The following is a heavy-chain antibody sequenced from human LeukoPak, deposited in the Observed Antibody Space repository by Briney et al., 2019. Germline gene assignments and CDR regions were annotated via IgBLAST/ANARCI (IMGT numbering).Heavy chain of an antibody. Sequence: GGSLRLSCAASGFTFSSYGMHWVRQAPGKGLEWVAFIRYDGSNKYCADSVKGRFTISRDNSKNTLYLQMNSLRAEDTAVYYCAKDVLQLTGYYYYYMDVWGKGTTVTISS. CDR2: IRYDGSNK. CDR3: AKDVLQLTGYYYYYMDV. V-gene: IGHV3-30*02. J-gene: IGHJ6*03. D-gene: IGHD5-18*01. CDR1: GFTFSSYG.